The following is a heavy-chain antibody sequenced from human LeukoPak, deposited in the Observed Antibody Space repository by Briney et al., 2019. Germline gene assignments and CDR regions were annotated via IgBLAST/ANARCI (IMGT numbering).Heavy chain of an antibody. CDR1: GFTISSYW. V-gene: IGHV3-30*02. J-gene: IGHJ4*02. D-gene: IGHD3-3*01. CDR2: IRFDGSNE. Sequence: GGSLRLSCAASGFTISSYWMNWVRQAPGKGLEWVAFIRFDGSNEHYGDSVKGRFTISRDNSKYTVYLQMYNLRAEDTAVYYCAKSPNYDFWSGGIDYWGQGTLVTVSS. CDR3: AKSPNYDFWSGGIDY.